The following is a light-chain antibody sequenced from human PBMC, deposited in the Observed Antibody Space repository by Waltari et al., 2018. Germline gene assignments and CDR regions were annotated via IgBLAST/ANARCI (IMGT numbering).Light chain of an antibody. CDR2: DVS. V-gene: IGLV2-14*01. J-gene: IGLJ2*01. Sequence: QSALTQPASVSGSPGQSITISCTGTSRDVGGYNYVSWYQQHPGKAPKLMIYDVSKRPSGVSNRFSGSKSGNTASLTISGLQAEDEADYYCSSYTSSSTPYVVFGGGTKLTVL. CDR1: SRDVGGYNY. CDR3: SSYTSSSTPYVV.